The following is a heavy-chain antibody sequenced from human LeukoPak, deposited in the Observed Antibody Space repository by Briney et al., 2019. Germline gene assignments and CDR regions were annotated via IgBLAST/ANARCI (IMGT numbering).Heavy chain of an antibody. J-gene: IGHJ6*02. V-gene: IGHV3-74*01. Sequence: GGSLRLSCAASGFTFSSYWMHWVRQAPGKGLVWVSRINSDGSSTSYADSVKGRFTISRDNAKNTLYLQMNSLRAEDTAVYYCARDRDLIAVAPGYYYGMDVWGQGTTVTVSS. CDR1: GFTFSSYW. D-gene: IGHD6-19*01. CDR3: ARDRDLIAVAPGYYYGMDV. CDR2: INSDGSST.